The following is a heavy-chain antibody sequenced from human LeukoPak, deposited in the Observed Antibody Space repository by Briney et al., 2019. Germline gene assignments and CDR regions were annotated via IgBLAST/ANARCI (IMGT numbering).Heavy chain of an antibody. CDR1: GYTFTGYY. D-gene: IGHD3-3*01. J-gene: IGHJ3*02. CDR2: INPNSGGT. Sequence: ASVKVSCKASGYTFTGYYMHWVRQAPGQGLEWMGWINPNSGGTNYAQKFQGRVTMTTDTSTSTAYMELRSLRSDDTAVYYCARMGTPITIFGVVTGRGAFDIWGQGTMVTVSS. CDR3: ARMGTPITIFGVVTGRGAFDI. V-gene: IGHV1-2*02.